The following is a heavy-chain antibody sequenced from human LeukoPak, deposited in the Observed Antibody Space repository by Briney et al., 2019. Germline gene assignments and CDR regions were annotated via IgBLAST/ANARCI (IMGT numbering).Heavy chain of an antibody. J-gene: IGHJ4*02. V-gene: IGHV3-23*01. CDR2: ISGSGGST. CDR1: GFTFSSYA. CDR3: AKDHLSGIAVAGTTLFDY. D-gene: IGHD6-19*01. Sequence: EGSLRLSCAASGFTFSSYAMSWVRQAPGKGLEWVSAISGSGGSTYYADSVKGRFTISRDNSKNTLYLQMNSLRAEDTAVYYCAKDHLSGIAVAGTTLFDYWGQGTLVTVSS.